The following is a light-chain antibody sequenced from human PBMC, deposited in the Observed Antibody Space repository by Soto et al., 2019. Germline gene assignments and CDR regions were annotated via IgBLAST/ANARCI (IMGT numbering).Light chain of an antibody. Sequence: QSVLTQPPSASGTPGQRGTISCSGSASNIGRNIVNWYQQLPGTAPKVLIYGNNQRPSGVPDRFSGSKSGTSASLAISGLQSEDESDYYCAAWDDSLNGYVFGTGTKVTVL. J-gene: IGLJ1*01. V-gene: IGLV1-44*01. CDR3: AAWDDSLNGYV. CDR1: ASNIGRNI. CDR2: GNN.